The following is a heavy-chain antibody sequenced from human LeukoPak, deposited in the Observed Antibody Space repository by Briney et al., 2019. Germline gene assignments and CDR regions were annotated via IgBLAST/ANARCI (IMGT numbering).Heavy chain of an antibody. CDR2: IIPIFGTA. D-gene: IGHD6-6*01. CDR3: ARDSGSSNYFDY. J-gene: IGHJ4*02. V-gene: IGHV1-69*05. Sequence: SVNVSCKASGGTFSSYAISWVRQAPGQGLEWMGGIIPIFGTANYAQKFQGRVTITTDESTSTAYMELSSLRSEDTAVYYCARDSGSSNYFDYWGQGTLVTVSS. CDR1: GGTFSSYA.